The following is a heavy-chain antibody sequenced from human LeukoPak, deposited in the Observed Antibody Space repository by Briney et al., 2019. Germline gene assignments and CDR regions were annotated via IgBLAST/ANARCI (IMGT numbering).Heavy chain of an antibody. CDR1: GGSISIGGYS. Sequence: SSETLSLTCAVSGGSISIGGYSWSWIRQPPGKGLEWIGYIYHSGSTYYNPSLKSRVTISVDRSKIRFSLKLSSGTGDVTPGFCCAMTRMVMATMLLDAFDIWGQGTMVTVSS. V-gene: IGHV4-30-2*01. CDR3: AMTRMVMATMLLDAFDI. J-gene: IGHJ3*02. CDR2: IYHSGST. D-gene: IGHD5-24*01.